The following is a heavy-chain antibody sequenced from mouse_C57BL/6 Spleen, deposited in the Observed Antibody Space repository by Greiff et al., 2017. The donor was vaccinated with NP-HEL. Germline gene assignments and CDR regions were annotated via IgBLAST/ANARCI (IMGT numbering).Heavy chain of an antibody. CDR1: GYTFTDYN. Sequence: EVQLQQSGPELVKPGASVKMSCKASGYTFTDYNMHWVKQSHGKSLEWIGYINPNNGGTSYNQKFKGKATLTVNKSSSTAYMELRSLTSEDSAVYDWARGSWGWYVDVWGTGTTVTVSS. CDR3: ARGSWGWYVDV. V-gene: IGHV1-22*01. J-gene: IGHJ1*03. D-gene: IGHD1-1*02. CDR2: INPNNGGT.